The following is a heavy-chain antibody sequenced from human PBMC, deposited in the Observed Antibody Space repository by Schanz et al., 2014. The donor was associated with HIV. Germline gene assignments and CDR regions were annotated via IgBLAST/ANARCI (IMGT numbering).Heavy chain of an antibody. CDR3: AREDMDRGGRY. D-gene: IGHD3-10*01. CDR2: IIPVFGTT. Sequence: QVQLVQSGAEVKKPGSSVKVSCKASGGTFMTYAISWVRQAPGQGLEWMGGIIPVFGTTNYAQKFQGRVTITADKSTSTAYMELSSLRSEDTAIYYCAREDMDRGGRYWGQGTLVTVSS. J-gene: IGHJ4*02. CDR1: GGTFMTYA. V-gene: IGHV1-69*06.